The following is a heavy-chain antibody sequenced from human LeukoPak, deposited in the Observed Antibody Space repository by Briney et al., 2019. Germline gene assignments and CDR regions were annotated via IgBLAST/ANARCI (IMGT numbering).Heavy chain of an antibody. V-gene: IGHV4-4*02. Sequence: SGTLSLTCAVSGVSISSSNWWSWVRQPPGKGLEWIGEIYHSGSTNYNPSLKSRVTISVDRSKNQFSLKLSSVTAADTAVYYCAGASIAVAGSYDLWGRGTLVTVSS. CDR2: IYHSGST. CDR3: AGASIAVAGSYDL. CDR1: GVSISSSNW. D-gene: IGHD6-19*01. J-gene: IGHJ2*01.